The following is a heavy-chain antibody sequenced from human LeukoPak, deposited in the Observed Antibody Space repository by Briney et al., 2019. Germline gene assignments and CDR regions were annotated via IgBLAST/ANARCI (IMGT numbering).Heavy chain of an antibody. Sequence: GGSLRLSCAASGFTFSSYEMNWVRQAPGKGLEWVSYISSSGSTIYYADSVKGRFTISRDNAKNSLYLQMNSLRAEDTAVYYCARDLAAARGYYYYYGMDVWGKGTTVTVS. D-gene: IGHD6-13*01. CDR3: ARDLAAARGYYYYYGMDV. J-gene: IGHJ6*04. CDR1: GFTFSSYE. CDR2: ISSSGSTI. V-gene: IGHV3-48*03.